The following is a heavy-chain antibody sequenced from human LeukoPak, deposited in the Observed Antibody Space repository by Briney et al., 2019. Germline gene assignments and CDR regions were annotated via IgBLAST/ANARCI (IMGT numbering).Heavy chain of an antibody. V-gene: IGHV3-33*01. D-gene: IGHD3-3*01. J-gene: IGHJ5*02. Sequence: GGSLRLSCAASGFTFSSYGMHWVRQAPGKGLEWVAVIWYDGSNKYYVDSVKGRFSISRDNSKNTLYLQMNSLRAEDTAVYYCARDFWSGYYVAWGQGTLVTVSS. CDR3: ARDFWSGYYVA. CDR1: GFTFSSYG. CDR2: IWYDGSNK.